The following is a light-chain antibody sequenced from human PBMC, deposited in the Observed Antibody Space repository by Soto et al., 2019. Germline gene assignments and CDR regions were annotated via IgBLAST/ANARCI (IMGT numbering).Light chain of an antibody. V-gene: IGKV2-28*01. CDR2: WAS. J-gene: IGKJ4*01. Sequence: DIVMTQSPLSLPVTPGEPASISCRSSQSLLQSNGYNYVHWYLQKPGQPPKLLIYWASSRDSRVPDRFTGSGSGTGFTLSISSLQAEDVAVYYCQQFYSSPLTFGGGTKVDIK. CDR3: QQFYSSPLT. CDR1: QSLLQSNGYNY.